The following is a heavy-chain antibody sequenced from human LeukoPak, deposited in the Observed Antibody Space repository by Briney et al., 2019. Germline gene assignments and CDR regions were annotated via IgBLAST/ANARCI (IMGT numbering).Heavy chain of an antibody. D-gene: IGHD2-21*01. CDR2: INPNSGGT. CDR3: AKDFSRVFPRGNWFDP. CDR1: GYTFTGYY. V-gene: IGHV1-2*04. Sequence: GASVKVSCKASGYTFTGYYMHWVRQAPGQGLEWMGWINPNSGGTNYAQKFQGWVTMTRDTSIGTSYMELSRLRSDDTAVYYCAKDFSRVFPRGNWFDPWGQGTLVTVSS. J-gene: IGHJ5*02.